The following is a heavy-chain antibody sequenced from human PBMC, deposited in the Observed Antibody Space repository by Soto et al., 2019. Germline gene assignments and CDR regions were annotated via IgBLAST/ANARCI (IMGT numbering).Heavy chain of an antibody. CDR1: GYTFTCYY. D-gene: IGHD6-25*01. V-gene: IGHV1-3*01. CDR2: INAANGAT. Sequence: ASVRGSWNSAGYTFTCYYMHCGRQAPAQSLEWMGWINAANGATIYSEKFQGRVTITRDTSARTAYMDLSSLSSKDTAVYFCARVSFETSGFADYWGQGTLVTVSS. J-gene: IGHJ4*02. CDR3: ARVSFETSGFADY.